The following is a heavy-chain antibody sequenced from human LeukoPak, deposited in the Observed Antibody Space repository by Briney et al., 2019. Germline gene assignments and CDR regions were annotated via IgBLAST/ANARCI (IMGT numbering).Heavy chain of an antibody. Sequence: SVKVSCKASGGTFSSYAISWVRQAPGQGLEWMGGIIPIFGTANYAQKFQGRVTITTDESTSTAYMELSSLRSEDTAVYYCARDRGMATTGGFDYWGQGTLVTVS. CDR2: IIPIFGTA. CDR3: ARDRGMATTGGFDY. D-gene: IGHD5-24*01. CDR1: GGTFSSYA. V-gene: IGHV1-69*05. J-gene: IGHJ4*02.